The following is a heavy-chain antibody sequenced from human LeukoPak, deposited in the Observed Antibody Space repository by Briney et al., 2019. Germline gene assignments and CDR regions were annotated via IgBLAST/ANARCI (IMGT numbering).Heavy chain of an antibody. CDR3: ARSPNYTGYFDY. V-gene: IGHV3-48*03. Sequence: GGSLRLSCAASGFTFSSYEMNWVRQAPGKGLEWVSYISSFSSTIYYADSVMGRFTISRDNAKNSLYLQMNSLRAEDTAVYYCARSPNYTGYFDYWGQGTLVTVSS. CDR1: GFTFSSYE. J-gene: IGHJ4*02. CDR2: ISSFSSTI. D-gene: IGHD3-3*01.